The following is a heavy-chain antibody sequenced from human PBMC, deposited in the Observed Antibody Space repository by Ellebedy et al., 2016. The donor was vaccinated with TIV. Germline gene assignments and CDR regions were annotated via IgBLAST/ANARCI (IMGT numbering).Heavy chain of an antibody. CDR3: ARDQTLTTSVDAFDI. Sequence: MPSETLSPTCTVSGGTTSRYYWSWIRQLPGKGLEWIGYIYYSGSTKYNPSLKSRVTITVDTSKNQFSLKMNSVTAADTAVYYCARDQTLTTSVDAFDIWGQGTKVTVSS. J-gene: IGHJ3*02. V-gene: IGHV4-59*01. CDR1: GGTTSRYY. CDR2: IYYSGST. D-gene: IGHD4-17*01.